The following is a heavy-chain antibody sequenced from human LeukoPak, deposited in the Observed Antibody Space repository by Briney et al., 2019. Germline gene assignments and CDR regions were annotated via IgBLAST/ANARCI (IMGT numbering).Heavy chain of an antibody. Sequence: ASVKVSCKASGYTFTGYYMHWVRQAPGQGLEWMGWINPNSGGTNYAQKFQGRVTMTRDTSISTAYMELSRLRSDDTAVYYCARVVDMRTHAFDIWGQGTMVTVSS. CDR1: GYTFTGYY. V-gene: IGHV1-2*02. D-gene: IGHD5-24*01. CDR3: ARVVDMRTHAFDI. CDR2: INPNSGGT. J-gene: IGHJ3*02.